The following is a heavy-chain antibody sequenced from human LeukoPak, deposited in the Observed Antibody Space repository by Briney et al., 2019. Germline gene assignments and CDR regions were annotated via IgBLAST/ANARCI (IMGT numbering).Heavy chain of an antibody. CDR3: ARDLFYYDSSGYYYMEDY. D-gene: IGHD3-22*01. J-gene: IGHJ4*02. CDR1: GYTFSGYY. V-gene: IGHV1-2*06. CDR2: INPNSGGT. Sequence: GASVKVSCKASGYTFSGYYMHWVRQAPGQGLEWMGRINPNSGGTNYAQKFQGRVTMTRDTSISTAYMELSRLRSDDTAVYYCARDLFYYDSSGYYYMEDYWGQGTLVTVSS.